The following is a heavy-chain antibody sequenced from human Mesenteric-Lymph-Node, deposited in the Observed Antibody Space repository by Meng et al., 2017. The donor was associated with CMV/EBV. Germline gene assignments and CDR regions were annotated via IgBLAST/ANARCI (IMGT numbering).Heavy chain of an antibody. CDR2: ISYDASNK. V-gene: IGHV3-30*04. CDR3: ARDPGYNYGGYFFGF. D-gene: IGHD5-18*01. CDR1: GFTFSSYA. Sequence: SLKISCAASGFTFSSYAMHWVRQAPGKGLEWVAVISYDASNKYYADSVKGRFTVSRDNSKSTLYLQMNSLKAGDTAVYYCARDPGYNYGGYFFGFWGHGTLVTVSS. J-gene: IGHJ4*01.